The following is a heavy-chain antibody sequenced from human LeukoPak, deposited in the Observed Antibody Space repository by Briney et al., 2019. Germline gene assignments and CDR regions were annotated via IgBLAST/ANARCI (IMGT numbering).Heavy chain of an antibody. J-gene: IGHJ6*02. Sequence: SETLSLTCTVSGGSIISSDYHWGWVRQPPGKGLEWIGTISYSGNTNYNPSLKSRVTISVDTSKNQFSLKLSSVTAADTAVYYCARVGGTNYYYYGMDVWGQGTTVTVSS. D-gene: IGHD1-26*01. V-gene: IGHV4-39*07. CDR1: GGSIISSDYH. CDR3: ARVGGTNYYYYGMDV. CDR2: ISYSGNT.